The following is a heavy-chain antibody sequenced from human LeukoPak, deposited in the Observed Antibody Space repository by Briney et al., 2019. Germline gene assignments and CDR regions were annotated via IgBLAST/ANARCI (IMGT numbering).Heavy chain of an antibody. Sequence: PGGSLRLSCAGSGFSFSSYGMHWVRQAPGKGLEWVANIDQDGNEKHFGDSVKGRFTIYRDNAKNSVFLEVTSLRAEDTAVYYCGRGTNDYPGTDYWGHGTLVTVSS. J-gene: IGHJ4*01. V-gene: IGHV3-7*01. CDR3: GRGTNDYPGTDY. CDR1: GFSFSSYG. CDR2: IDQDGNEK. D-gene: IGHD3-16*01.